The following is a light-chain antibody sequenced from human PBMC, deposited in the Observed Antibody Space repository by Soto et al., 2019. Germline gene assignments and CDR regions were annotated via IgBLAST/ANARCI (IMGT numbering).Light chain of an antibody. CDR1: QTISSW. V-gene: IGKV1-5*03. CDR3: QQTYSSFIT. CDR2: KAS. Sequence: DIQMTQSPSTLSGSVGDRVTITCRASQTISSWLAWYQQKPGKAPKLLIYKASTLKSGVPSRFSGSGSGTDFTLTISPLQPEDFATYYCQQTYSSFITFGQGTRLEIK. J-gene: IGKJ5*01.